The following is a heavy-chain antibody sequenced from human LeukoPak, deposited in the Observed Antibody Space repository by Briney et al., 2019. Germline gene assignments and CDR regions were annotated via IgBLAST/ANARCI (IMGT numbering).Heavy chain of an antibody. CDR3: ARDPRLPPYYYYMDV. CDR1: GFTFTNYW. CDR2: INQDGGEK. V-gene: IGHV3-7*01. J-gene: IGHJ6*03. Sequence: PGGSLRLSCAASGFTFTNYWMSWVRQAPGKGLEWVANINQDGGEKYYVDSVKGRFTISRDNAKNSVYLQMNSLRAEDTAVYYCARDPRLPPYYYYMDVWGKGTTVIVSS.